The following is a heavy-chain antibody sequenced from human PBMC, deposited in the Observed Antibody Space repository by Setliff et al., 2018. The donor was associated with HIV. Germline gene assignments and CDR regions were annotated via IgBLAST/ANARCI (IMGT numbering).Heavy chain of an antibody. D-gene: IGHD2-2*01. Sequence: SETLSLTCTVSGGSISSGYYYWSWIRQPPGKGLEWIGYIYYSGSTYYNPSLKSRVTISVDTSKNQFSLKSTSVTAADTAVYFCARAPRLVPAVSYFDYWGQGTLVTVS. CDR3: ARAPRLVPAVSYFDY. J-gene: IGHJ4*02. V-gene: IGHV4-30-4*08. CDR2: IYYSGST. CDR1: GGSISSGYYY.